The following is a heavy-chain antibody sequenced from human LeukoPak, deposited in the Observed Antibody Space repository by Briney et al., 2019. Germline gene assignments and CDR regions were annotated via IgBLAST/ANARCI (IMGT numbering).Heavy chain of an antibody. V-gene: IGHV4-39*07. D-gene: IGHD5-18*01. J-gene: IGHJ5*02. CDR2: IYYSGTT. CDR1: GGSISSRPYY. Sequence: SETLCLTCTVSGGSISSRPYYWGWLRQPPGKGLEWIGSIYYSGTTHYNPSLESRVTISVDTSKNQFSLKLASVTAADTAIYYCAKGAGGFSYYNWFDPWGQGTLVTVSS. CDR3: AKGAGGFSYYNWFDP.